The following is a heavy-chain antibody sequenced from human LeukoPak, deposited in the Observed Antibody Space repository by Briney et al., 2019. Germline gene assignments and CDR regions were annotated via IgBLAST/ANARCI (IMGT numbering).Heavy chain of an antibody. CDR1: GFTFSSYA. D-gene: IGHD2-2*02. CDR2: ISYDGSNK. J-gene: IGHJ3*02. V-gene: IGHV3-30-3*01. CDR3: ARDQGYCSSTSCYTTPHAFDI. Sequence: GGSLRLSCAASGFTFSSYAMHWVRQAPGRGLEWVAVISYDGSNKYYADSVKGRFTISRDSSKNTLYLQMNSLRAEDTAVYYCARDQGYCSSTSCYTTPHAFDIWGQGTMVTVSS.